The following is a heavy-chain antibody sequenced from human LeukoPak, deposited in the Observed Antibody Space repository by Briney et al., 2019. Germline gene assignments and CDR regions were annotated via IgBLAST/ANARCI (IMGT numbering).Heavy chain of an antibody. V-gene: IGHV3-74*01. D-gene: IGHD2/OR15-2a*01. CDR2: IRGDGTDP. CDR3: ARDTYYAPFDP. CDR1: GFAFNTYW. Sequence: GGSPRLSCAASGFAFNTYWMDWVRQVPGNGLVWVSRIRGDGTDPIYADSVKGRFTISRDNAKNTLYLQMNSLRAEDTAVYYCARDTYYAPFDPWGQGTLVIVSS. J-gene: IGHJ5*02.